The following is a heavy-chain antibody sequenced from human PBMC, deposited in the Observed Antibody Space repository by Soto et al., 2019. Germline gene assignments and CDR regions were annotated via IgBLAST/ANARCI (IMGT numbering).Heavy chain of an antibody. D-gene: IGHD6-13*01. V-gene: IGHV1-18*04. CDR2: ISAYNGNT. CDR3: ARDQSSSWYPFYYYGMDV. CDR1: GYTFTSYG. Sequence: ASVKVSCKASGYTFTSYGISWVRQAPGQGLEWMGWISAYNGNTNYAQKLQGRVTMTTDTSTSTAYMELRSLRSDDTAVYYCARDQSSSWYPFYYYGMDVWGQGTTVTVYS. J-gene: IGHJ6*02.